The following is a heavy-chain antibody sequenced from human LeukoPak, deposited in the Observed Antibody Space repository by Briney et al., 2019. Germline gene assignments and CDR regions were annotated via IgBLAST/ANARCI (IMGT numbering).Heavy chain of an antibody. D-gene: IGHD3-22*01. Sequence: ASVKVSCKVSGYTLTELSMHWVRQAPGKGLEWMGGFDPEDGETIYAQKFQGRVTMTEDISTDTAYMELSSLRSEDTAVYYCATVYYYDSSGSIGGAFDIWGQGTMVTVSS. CDR3: ATVYYYDSSGSIGGAFDI. J-gene: IGHJ3*02. V-gene: IGHV1-24*01. CDR1: GYTLTELS. CDR2: FDPEDGET.